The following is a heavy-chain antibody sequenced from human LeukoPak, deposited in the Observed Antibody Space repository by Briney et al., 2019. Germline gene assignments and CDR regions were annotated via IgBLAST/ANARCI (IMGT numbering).Heavy chain of an antibody. J-gene: IGHJ3*01. CDR2: TYYRSQWYN. CDR1: GDSDSNNDGA. V-gene: IGHV6-1*01. Sequence: SQTLSPTCAISGDSDSNNDGAWNWIRQSPSRGLEWLGRTYYRSQWYNDYARSVMSRISVDPDTSKNQFSLQLRSVTPDDTAVYYCAGGYAFDVWGQGTTVIVSS. CDR3: AGGYAFDV.